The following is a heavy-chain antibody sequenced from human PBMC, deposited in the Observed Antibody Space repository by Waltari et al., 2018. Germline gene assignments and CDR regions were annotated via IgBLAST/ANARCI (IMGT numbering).Heavy chain of an antibody. CDR1: GGGHC. V-gene: IGHV4-39*07. CDR2: ICYSGRT. Sequence: QLLLQESGPGLVKPSETLSLICTVSGGGHCWGWSRQPPGMGLEWIGTICYSGRTFFNPSLKGRVTESIDASKKQVSLGVNSVTAADTAMYYCVGGCASGRCLDSWGQGILVTVSS. CDR3: VGGCASGRCLDS. J-gene: IGHJ5*01. D-gene: IGHD3-10*01.